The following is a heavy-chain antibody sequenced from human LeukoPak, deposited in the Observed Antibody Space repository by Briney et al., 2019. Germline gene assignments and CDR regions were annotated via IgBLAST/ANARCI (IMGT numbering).Heavy chain of an antibody. CDR1: GGSFSGYY. J-gene: IGHJ4*02. Sequence: SETLSLTCAVYGGSFSGYYWSWIRQPPGKGLGWIGEINHSGSTNYNPSLKSRVTISVDTSKNQFSLKLSSVTAADTAVYYCARKGSRFDYWGQGTLVTVSS. CDR2: INHSGST. V-gene: IGHV4-34*01. CDR3: ARKGSRFDY.